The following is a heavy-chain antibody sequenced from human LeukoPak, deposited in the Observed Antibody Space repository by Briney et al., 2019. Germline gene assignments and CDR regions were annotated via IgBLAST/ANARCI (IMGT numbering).Heavy chain of an antibody. J-gene: IGHJ6*03. CDR2: IYHSGST. D-gene: IGHD1-26*01. CDR3: ARISGTYYSGYYYMDV. V-gene: IGHV4-38-2*02. Sequence: SEILSLTCIVSGYSISSGHYWGWIRQPPGKGLEWIGSIYHSGSTYYNSSLKSRVTISVDTSKNQLSLKLSSVTAADTAVYYCARISGTYYSGYYYMDVWGKGTTVTVSS. CDR1: GYSISSGHY.